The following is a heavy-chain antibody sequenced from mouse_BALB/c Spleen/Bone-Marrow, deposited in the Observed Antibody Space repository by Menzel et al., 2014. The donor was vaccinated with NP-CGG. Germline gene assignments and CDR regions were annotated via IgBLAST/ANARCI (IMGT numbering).Heavy chain of an antibody. V-gene: IGHV5-6-4*01. CDR2: ITSVGVYT. Sequence: EVMLVESGGGIVEPGGSLKLSCEASGFTFSSYTMSWVRQTPEKRLEWVATITSVGVYTYYPDSVKGRFTISRDNAKNTLYLQMSSLKSEDTAMYYCTRDLYDGYSYYAMDYWGQGTSVTVSS. CDR1: GFTFSSYT. D-gene: IGHD2-3*01. J-gene: IGHJ4*01. CDR3: TRDLYDGYSYYAMDY.